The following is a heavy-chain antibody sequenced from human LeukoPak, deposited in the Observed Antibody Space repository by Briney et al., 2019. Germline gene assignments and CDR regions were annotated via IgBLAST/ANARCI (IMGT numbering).Heavy chain of an antibody. CDR2: INTNTGNP. V-gene: IGHV7-4-1*02. Sequence: ASVKVSCKASGYTFTSYAMNWVRQAPGQRLEWMGWINTNTGNPTYAQGFTGRFVFSLDTSVSTAYLQISSLKAEDTAVYYCARDLRAAAGTSLDYFDYWGQGTLVTVSS. CDR3: ARDLRAAAGTSLDYFDY. CDR1: GYTFTSYA. D-gene: IGHD6-13*01. J-gene: IGHJ4*02.